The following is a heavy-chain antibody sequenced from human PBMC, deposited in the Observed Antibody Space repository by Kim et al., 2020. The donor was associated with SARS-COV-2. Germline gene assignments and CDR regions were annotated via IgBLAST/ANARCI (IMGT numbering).Heavy chain of an antibody. Sequence: YNPSRKGRVTISVDTSKNQFSLKLSSVTAADTAVYYCAATTVTTSGWFDPWGQGTLVTVSS. J-gene: IGHJ5*02. V-gene: IGHV4-34*01. D-gene: IGHD4-17*01. CDR3: AATTVTTSGWFDP.